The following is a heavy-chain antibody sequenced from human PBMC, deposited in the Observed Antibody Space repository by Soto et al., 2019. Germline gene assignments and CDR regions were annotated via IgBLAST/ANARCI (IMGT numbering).Heavy chain of an antibody. CDR2: IYWDDDK. D-gene: IGHD6-19*01. CDR1: GFSLSTSRVG. V-gene: IGHV2-5*02. J-gene: IGHJ5*02. Sequence: SGPTLVNPTQTLTLTYTFSGFSLSTSRVGVGWIRQPPGKALEWLALIYWDDDKRYSPSLKSRLTITKDTSKNQVVLTMTNMDPVDTATYYCARGAVAMKDRDWFDPWGQGTLVTVSS. CDR3: ARGAVAMKDRDWFDP.